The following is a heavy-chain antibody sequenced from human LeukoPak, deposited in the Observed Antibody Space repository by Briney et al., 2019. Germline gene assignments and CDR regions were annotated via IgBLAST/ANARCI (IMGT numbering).Heavy chain of an antibody. D-gene: IGHD1-1*01. Sequence: GGSLRLSCAASGVSFSNFDMTWVRQAPGKGLEGVSIIGHTGGSIYYADSVKGRFTISKDNSRNTLSLQMNSLRAEDTALYYCAKATGTFYYFDYWGQGTLVTVSS. CDR2: IGHTGGSI. CDR1: GVSFSNFD. CDR3: AKATGTFYYFDY. V-gene: IGHV3-23*01. J-gene: IGHJ4*02.